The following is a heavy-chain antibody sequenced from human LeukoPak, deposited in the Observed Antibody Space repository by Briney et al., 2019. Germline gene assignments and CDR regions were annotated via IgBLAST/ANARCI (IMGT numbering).Heavy chain of an antibody. D-gene: IGHD6-13*01. CDR1: GFTFSTYW. CDR2: INSEGTNT. V-gene: IGHV3-74*01. CDR3: ARSHTSYSSTWYFSYYFDY. J-gene: IGHJ4*02. Sequence: PGGSLRLSCAASGFTFSTYWMPWVRHAPGKGLVWVSRINSEGTNTRYADSVKGRFTISRDNAKNTLYLQMNSLRAEDTAVYYCARSHTSYSSTWYFSYYFDYWGQGALVTVSS.